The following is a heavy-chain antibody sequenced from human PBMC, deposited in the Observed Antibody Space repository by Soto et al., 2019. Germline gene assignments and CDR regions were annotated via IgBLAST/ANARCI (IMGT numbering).Heavy chain of an antibody. CDR1: DFCFTHHA. J-gene: IGHJ4*02. V-gene: IGHV3-23*01. CDR3: AKPMGTWVDTGIDF. CDR2: LSHDGGNI. D-gene: IGHD2-8*02. Sequence: PGGSLRLSCVAPDFCFTHHAMTWVRLPPGKGLQWVAALSHDGGNIYYRDSVRGRFTISRDNSKNTLYLQMHSLKAEETAVYFCAKPMGTWVDTGIDFWGQGTQVTVSS.